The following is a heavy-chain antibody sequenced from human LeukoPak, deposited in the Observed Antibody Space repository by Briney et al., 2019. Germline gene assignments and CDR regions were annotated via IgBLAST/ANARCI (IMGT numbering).Heavy chain of an antibody. CDR1: GGTFSSYA. Sequence: SVKVSCKASGGTFSSYAISWVRLAPGQGLEWMGGIIPIFGTANYAQKLQGRVTMTTDTSTSTAYMELRSLRSDDTAVYYCARDQWDIVLMVYASTFDYWGQGTLVTVSS. CDR2: IIPIFGTA. V-gene: IGHV1-69*05. J-gene: IGHJ4*02. D-gene: IGHD2-8*01. CDR3: ARDQWDIVLMVYASTFDY.